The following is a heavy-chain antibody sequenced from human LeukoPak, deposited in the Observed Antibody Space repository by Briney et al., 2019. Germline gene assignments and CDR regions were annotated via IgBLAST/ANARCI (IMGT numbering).Heavy chain of an antibody. CDR2: IYNSGST. Sequence: SETLSLTCTVSGGSISTYYWSWIRQPPGKGLEWIGNIYNSGSTNYSPSLKSRVTISVDTSKNQFSLRLISVTAADTAVYYCARHDFWSGYYLNWFDPWGQGTLVTVSS. V-gene: IGHV4-59*08. CDR3: ARHDFWSGYYLNWFDP. CDR1: GGSISTYY. D-gene: IGHD3-3*01. J-gene: IGHJ5*02.